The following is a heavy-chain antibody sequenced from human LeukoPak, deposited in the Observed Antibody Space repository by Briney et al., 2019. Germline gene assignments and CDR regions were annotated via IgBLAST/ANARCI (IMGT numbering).Heavy chain of an antibody. CDR2: IYYSGGT. J-gene: IGHJ4*02. V-gene: IGHV4-31*03. CDR3: ARDGDSSGYFSY. CDR1: GGSISSGGYY. D-gene: IGHD3-22*01. Sequence: PSETLSLTCTVSGGSISSGGYYWSWIRQHPGKGLEWIGYIYYSGGTYYNPSLKSRVTISVDTSKNQFSLKLSSVTAADTAVYYCARDGDSSGYFSYWGQGTLVTVSS.